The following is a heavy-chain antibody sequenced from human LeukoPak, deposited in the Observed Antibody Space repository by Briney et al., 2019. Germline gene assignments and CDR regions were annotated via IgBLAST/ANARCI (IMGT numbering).Heavy chain of an antibody. D-gene: IGHD2-2*01. CDR1: GGSISSGLYS. CDR2: IYRTGST. J-gene: IGHJ5*02. V-gene: IGHV4-30-2*01. CDR3: ARLQYCSGTSCYWFDP. Sequence: PSQTLSLTCAVSGGSISSGLYSWSWIRQPLGKGLEWIGYIYRTGSTYYNPSLKSRVTISVDTSKNQFSLRLSSVTAADTAVYYCARLQYCSGTSCYWFDPWGQGTLVTVSS.